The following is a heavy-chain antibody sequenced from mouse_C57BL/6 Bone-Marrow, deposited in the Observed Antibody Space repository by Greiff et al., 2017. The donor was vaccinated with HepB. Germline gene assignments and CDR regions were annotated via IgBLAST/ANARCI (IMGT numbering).Heavy chain of an antibody. V-gene: IGHV3-6*01. J-gene: IGHJ1*03. CDR1: GYSITSGYY. CDR2: ISYDGSN. Sequence: EVQRVESGPGLVKPSQSLSLTCSVTGYSITSGYYWNWIRQFPGNKLEWMGYISYDGSNNYNPSLKNRISITRDTSKNQFFLKLNSVTTEDTATYYCARDWDYGSSFWYFDVWGTGTTVTVSS. CDR3: ARDWDYGSSFWYFDV. D-gene: IGHD1-1*01.